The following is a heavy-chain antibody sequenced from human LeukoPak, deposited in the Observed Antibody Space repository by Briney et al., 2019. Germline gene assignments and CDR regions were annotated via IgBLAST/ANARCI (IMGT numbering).Heavy chain of an antibody. CDR2: IYSGGST. CDR1: GFTVSSNY. CDR3: ARDGPYSSSWYQYYYYGMDV. V-gene: IGHV3-66*01. J-gene: IGHJ6*02. D-gene: IGHD6-13*01. Sequence: GGSLRLSCAASGFTVSSNYKSWVRQAPGKGLEWVSVIYSGGSTYYADSVKGRFTISRDNSKNTLYLQMNSLRAEDTAVYYCARDGPYSSSWYQYYYYGMDVWGQGTTVTVSS.